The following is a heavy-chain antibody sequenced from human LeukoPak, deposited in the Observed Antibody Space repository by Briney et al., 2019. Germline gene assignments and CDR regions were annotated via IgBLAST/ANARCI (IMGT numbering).Heavy chain of an antibody. D-gene: IGHD5-24*01. Sequence: PSGTLSLTCGVSGASIISTTWWSWVRQPPGKGLQWIGEIYHNGNTNYNPSLKSRVTISVDRSKNQFTLKLTSLTAADTAVYFCARGPIEMGNGHIPYGSWGQGALVTVSS. CDR2: IYHNGNT. CDR1: GASIISTTW. CDR3: ARGPIEMGNGHIPYGS. J-gene: IGHJ4*02. V-gene: IGHV4-4*02.